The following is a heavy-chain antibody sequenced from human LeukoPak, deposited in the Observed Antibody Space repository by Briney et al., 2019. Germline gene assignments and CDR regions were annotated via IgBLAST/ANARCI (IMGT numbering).Heavy chain of an antibody. CDR1: GYSISSGYY. V-gene: IGHV4-38-2*02. Sequence: SETLSLTCIVSGYSISSGYYWVWIRQPPGKGLEWIGSIYHSGSTLYNPSLKSRVTISVDTSKNKFSLKLSSVTAADTAMYYCARDQPYMDVWGEGTAVTVSS. CDR3: ARDQPYMDV. CDR2: IYHSGST. J-gene: IGHJ6*03.